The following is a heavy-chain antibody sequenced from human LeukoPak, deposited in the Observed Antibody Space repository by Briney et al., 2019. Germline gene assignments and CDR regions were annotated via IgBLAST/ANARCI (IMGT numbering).Heavy chain of an antibody. D-gene: IGHD4-11*01. CDR3: ARDSIMSTVTTDY. J-gene: IGHJ4*02. CDR1: GFTVSSNY. CDR2: IYSGGST. Sequence: PGGSLRLSCAASGFTVSSNYMSWVRQAPGKGLEWVSVIYSGGSTYYADSVKGRFTISRDNSKSTLYLQMNSLRAEDTAVYYCARDSIMSTVTTDYWGQGTLVTVSS. V-gene: IGHV3-53*01.